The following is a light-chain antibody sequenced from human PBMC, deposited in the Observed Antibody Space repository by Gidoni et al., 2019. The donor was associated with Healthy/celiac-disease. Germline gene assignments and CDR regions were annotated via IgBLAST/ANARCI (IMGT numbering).Light chain of an antibody. CDR1: SSDVGGYNY. J-gene: IGLJ2*01. CDR3: SSYTSSSTPV. V-gene: IGLV2-14*01. CDR2: DVS. Sequence: QSALTQPPSVSGSPGQSITISCTGTSSDVGGYNYVSWYQQHPGKATKLMIYDVSNRPSGVSNRFSGSKSGNTASLTISGLQAEDEADYYCSSYTSSSTPVFGGGTKLTVL.